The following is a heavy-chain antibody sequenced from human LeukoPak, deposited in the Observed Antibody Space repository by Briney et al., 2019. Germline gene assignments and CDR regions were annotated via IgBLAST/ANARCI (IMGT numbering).Heavy chain of an antibody. CDR1: GFTFSSYA. CDR2: ISGSGGST. J-gene: IGHJ3*02. Sequence: VGSLRLSCAASGFTFSSYAMSWVRQAPGKGLEWVSAISGSGGSTYYADSVKGRFTISRDNSKNTLYLQMNSLRAEDTAVYYCAKGTYYYDSSDAFDIWGQGTMVTVSS. D-gene: IGHD3-22*01. CDR3: AKGTYYYDSSDAFDI. V-gene: IGHV3-23*01.